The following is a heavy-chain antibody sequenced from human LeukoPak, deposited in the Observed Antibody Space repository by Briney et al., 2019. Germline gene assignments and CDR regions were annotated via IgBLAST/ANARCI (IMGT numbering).Heavy chain of an antibody. J-gene: IGHJ4*02. CDR3: ARTPGGYSYGLYYFDY. CDR2: ISSSSSYI. CDR1: GFTFSSYS. D-gene: IGHD5-18*01. V-gene: IGHV3-21*04. Sequence: GGSLRLSCAASGFTFSSYSMNWVRQAPGKGLEWVSSISSSSSYIYYADSVKGRFTISRDNAKNSLYLQMNSLRAEDTAVYYCARTPGGYSYGLYYFDYWGQGTLVTVSS.